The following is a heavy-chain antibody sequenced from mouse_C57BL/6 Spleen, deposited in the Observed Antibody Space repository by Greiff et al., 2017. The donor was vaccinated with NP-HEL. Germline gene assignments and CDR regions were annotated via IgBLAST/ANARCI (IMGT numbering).Heavy chain of an antibody. V-gene: IGHV1-52*01. CDR1: GYTFTSYW. Sequence: VQLQQPGAELVRPGSSVKLSCKASGYTFTSYWMHWVKQRPIQGLEWIGNIDPSDSETHYNQKFKDKATLTVDKSSSTAYMQLRSLTSEDSAVYYCARSTMVTPFDYWGQGTTLTVSS. CDR3: ARSTMVTPFDY. CDR2: IDPSDSET. J-gene: IGHJ2*01. D-gene: IGHD2-2*01.